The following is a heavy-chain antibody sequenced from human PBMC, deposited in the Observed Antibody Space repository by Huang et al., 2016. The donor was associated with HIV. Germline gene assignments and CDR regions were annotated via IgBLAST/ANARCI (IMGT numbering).Heavy chain of an antibody. CDR1: GFRFSSYG. Sequence: QVQLVESGGGVVQPGGSLRLSCAASGFRFSSYGLHWVRQAPCMGLECVAFIGDEGNNRYYADFVKARVTISRDKSNNTLYVQMNNLRGEDTAVYCCAKDRLRRDNYAYGAVDFWGQGTLVTVSS. CDR3: AKDRLRRDNYAYGAVDF. V-gene: IGHV3-30*02. D-gene: IGHD5-18*01. CDR2: IGDEGNNR. J-gene: IGHJ4*02.